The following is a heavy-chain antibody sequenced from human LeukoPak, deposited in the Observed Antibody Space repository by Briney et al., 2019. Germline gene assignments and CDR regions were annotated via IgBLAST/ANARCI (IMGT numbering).Heavy chain of an antibody. CDR1: GGSFSGYY. D-gene: IGHD6-13*01. CDR3: ARRGNSSRPFDY. Sequence: SETLSLTCAVYGGSFSGYYWSWIRQPPGKGLEWIGEINHSGSTNYNPSLKSRVTMSVDTSKNQFSLKLSSVTAADTAVYYCARRGNSSRPFDYWGQGTLVTVSS. V-gene: IGHV4-34*01. J-gene: IGHJ4*02. CDR2: INHSGST.